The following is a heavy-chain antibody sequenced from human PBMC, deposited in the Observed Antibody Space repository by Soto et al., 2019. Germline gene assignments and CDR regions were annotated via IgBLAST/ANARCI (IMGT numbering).Heavy chain of an antibody. CDR1: GFTFSSYA. J-gene: IGHJ5*02. CDR2: ISGSGGST. D-gene: IGHD1-26*01. V-gene: IGHV3-23*01. CDR3: AKLIVGATTFWFDP. Sequence: GGSLRLSCAASGFTFSSYAMSWVRQAPGKGLAWVSAISGSGGSTYYADSVKGRFTISRDNPKNTLYMQMNSLRAEDTAVYYCAKLIVGATTFWFDPCGQGTLVTVSS.